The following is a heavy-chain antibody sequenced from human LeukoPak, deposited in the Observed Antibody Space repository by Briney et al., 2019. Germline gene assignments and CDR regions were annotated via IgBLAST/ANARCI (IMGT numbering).Heavy chain of an antibody. CDR2: ISYDGSNT. V-gene: IGHV3-30*18. D-gene: IGHD6-19*01. Sequence: GGSLRLSCAASGFTFSSYGIHWVRQAPGKGLEWVAVISYDGSNTYYADSVKGRFTISRDNSKNTLYLQMNNLRPEDTAVYYCAKDYWARKQWLSSINYWGQGTLVTVSS. CDR1: GFTFSSYG. J-gene: IGHJ4*02. CDR3: AKDYWARKQWLSSINY.